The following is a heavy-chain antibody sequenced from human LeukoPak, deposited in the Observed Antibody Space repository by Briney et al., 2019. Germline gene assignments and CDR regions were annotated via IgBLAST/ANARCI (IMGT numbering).Heavy chain of an antibody. CDR3: SKVSSSVATRSEYFQH. CDR2: ISGSGTST. V-gene: IGHV3-23*01. Sequence: GGSLRLSCAASGFTFGSYAMSWVPQVPGKGLEWVSAISGSGTSTYYADSVKGRFTISRDNSRNTLYLQMNNLEETAVYYCSKVSSSVATRSEYFQHWGQGTLVTVSS. J-gene: IGHJ1*01. D-gene: IGHD6-6*01. CDR1: GFTFGSYA.